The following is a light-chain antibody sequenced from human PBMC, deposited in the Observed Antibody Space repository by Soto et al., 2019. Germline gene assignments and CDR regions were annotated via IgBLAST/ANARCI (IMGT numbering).Light chain of an antibody. CDR3: SSYTTSSTGV. V-gene: IGLV2-14*01. Sequence: QSVLTQPASVSGSPGQSITISCTGTSSDVGGYNSVSWYQQHPGKAPKLMIYDVSNRPSGGSNRFSGSKSGNTASLTISGLQAEYEADYYCSSYTTSSTGVFGGGTKLTV. CDR2: DVS. CDR1: SSDVGGYNS. J-gene: IGLJ2*01.